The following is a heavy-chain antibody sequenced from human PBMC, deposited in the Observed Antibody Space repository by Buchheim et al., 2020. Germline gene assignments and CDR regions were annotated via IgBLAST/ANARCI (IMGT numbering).Heavy chain of an antibody. CDR1: GGSISSYY. J-gene: IGHJ4*02. CDR3: SGEERGGWRFDY. D-gene: IGHD6-19*01. Sequence: QVQLQESGPGLVKPSETLSLTCTVSGGSISSYYWSWVRQPPGKGLEWIGYVYDSGSTTYNPSLKSRITISIHTPKKQFSLNLRSVTAADTAVYYCSGEERGGWRFDYWGQG. V-gene: IGHV4-59*01. CDR2: VYDSGST.